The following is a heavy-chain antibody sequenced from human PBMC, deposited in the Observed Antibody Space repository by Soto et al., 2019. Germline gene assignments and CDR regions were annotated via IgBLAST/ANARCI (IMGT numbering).Heavy chain of an antibody. CDR2: IYYSGST. D-gene: IGHD5-12*01. Sequence: SETLSLTCTVSGGSISSGGYYWSWIRQHPGKGLEWIGYIYYSGSTYYNPSLKSRVTISIDTSKNQFSLKLSSVTAADTAVYYCARVTYSGPKGGDYWGQGTLVTVSS. CDR1: GGSISSGGYY. J-gene: IGHJ4*02. V-gene: IGHV4-31*03. CDR3: ARVTYSGPKGGDY.